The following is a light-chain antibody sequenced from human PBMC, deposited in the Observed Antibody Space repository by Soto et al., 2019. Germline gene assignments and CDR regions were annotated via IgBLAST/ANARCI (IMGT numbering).Light chain of an antibody. Sequence: SYELTQPPSVSVSPGQTASITCSGDKLGDKYACWYQQKPGQSPVLVIYQNSKRPSGIPERFSGSNSGNTATLTISATQAMDEADYYCQAWDSSTYVFGTGTKLTVL. J-gene: IGLJ1*01. CDR1: KLGDKY. CDR3: QAWDSSTYV. CDR2: QNS. V-gene: IGLV3-1*01.